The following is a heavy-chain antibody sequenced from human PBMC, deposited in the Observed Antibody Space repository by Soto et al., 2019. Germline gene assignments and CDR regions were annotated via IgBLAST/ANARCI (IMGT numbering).Heavy chain of an antibody. CDR2: LSASGATA. V-gene: IGHV3-23*01. CDR1: GFSLRSTA. Sequence: EVQLLESGGGLVQPGVSLRLSCATSGFSLRSTAMSWVRRAPGKGLEWVSTLSASGATALFADFAKGRFTISRDTSKNTLFLDMGNLKVDDTATYYCAKPEAVVAVDVYPRWFDSWGQGTLVTVSS. CDR3: AKPEAVVAVDVYPRWFDS. D-gene: IGHD2-15*01. J-gene: IGHJ5*02.